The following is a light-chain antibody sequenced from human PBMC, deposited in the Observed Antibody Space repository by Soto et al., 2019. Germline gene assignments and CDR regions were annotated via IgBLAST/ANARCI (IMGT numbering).Light chain of an antibody. Sequence: QSVLTQPPSASGSPGQSVTISCTGTSSDLGGYNYVSWYQQHPGKAPKLMIYEVNKRPSGVPDRFSGSKSGNTASLTVSGLQAEDEADYYCSSYAGSHNWVFGGGTKLTVL. CDR3: SSYAGSHNWV. CDR1: SSDLGGYNY. V-gene: IGLV2-8*01. J-gene: IGLJ3*02. CDR2: EVN.